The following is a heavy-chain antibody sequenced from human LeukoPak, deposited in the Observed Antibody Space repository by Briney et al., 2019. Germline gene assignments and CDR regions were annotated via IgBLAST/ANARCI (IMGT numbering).Heavy chain of an antibody. V-gene: IGHV4-34*01. CDR1: GGSFSGHY. Sequence: PSETLSLTCAVYGGSFSGHYWSWIRQPPGKGLEWIGEINHSGSTNYNPSLKSRVTISVDTSKNQVSLQLSSVTAADTAVYYCARAEGGYSGYDLSLFDYWGQGTLVTVSS. J-gene: IGHJ4*02. D-gene: IGHD5-12*01. CDR2: INHSGST. CDR3: ARAEGGYSGYDLSLFDY.